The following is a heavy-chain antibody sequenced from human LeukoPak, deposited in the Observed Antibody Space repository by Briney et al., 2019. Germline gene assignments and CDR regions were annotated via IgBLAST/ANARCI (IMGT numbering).Heavy chain of an antibody. CDR1: GFTFSSYG. Sequence: GGSLRLSCAASGFTFSSYGMHWVRQAPGKGLEWVAFIRYDGSNKNYADSVKGRFTISRDNSKNTLYLQMNSLRAEDTAVYYCAKDRIIYGSGSYTSYDYWGQGTLVTVSS. CDR3: AKDRIIYGSGSYTSYDY. D-gene: IGHD3-10*01. CDR2: IRYDGSNK. J-gene: IGHJ4*02. V-gene: IGHV3-30*02.